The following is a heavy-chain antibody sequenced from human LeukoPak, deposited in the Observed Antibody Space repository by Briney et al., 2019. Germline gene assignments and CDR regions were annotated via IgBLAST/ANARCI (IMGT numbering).Heavy chain of an antibody. CDR3: AGLFSRGWPYFYGLGA. Sequence: PSETLSLTCAVAGASITSSGVYWGWVRQPPGKGLEWVGCAYYGADTYSNPSLKSRVTISFDTSKNQFSLSLTSVTAADTAVYFCAGLFSRGWPYFYGLGAWGQGTTVTVSS. D-gene: IGHD6-19*01. CDR1: GASITSSGVY. CDR2: AYYGADT. V-gene: IGHV4-39*01. J-gene: IGHJ6*02.